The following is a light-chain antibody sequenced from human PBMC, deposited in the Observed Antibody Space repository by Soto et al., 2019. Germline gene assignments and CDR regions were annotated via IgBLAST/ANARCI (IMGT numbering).Light chain of an antibody. CDR2: EIS. Sequence: QSALTQPASVSESPGQSITISCTGTSSDVGASDFVSWYQQHPGKAPELIIYEISNRPSGVSSRFSGSKSGNTASLTISGLQAEDEADYFCSSYTGSDTLIFGGGTKLTVL. CDR3: SSYTGSDTLI. CDR1: SSDVGASDF. J-gene: IGLJ2*01. V-gene: IGLV2-14*01.